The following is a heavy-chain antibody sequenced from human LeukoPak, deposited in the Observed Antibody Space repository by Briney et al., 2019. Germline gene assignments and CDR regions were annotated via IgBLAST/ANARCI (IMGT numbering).Heavy chain of an antibody. CDR1: GYTFTSYG. Sequence: GASVKVSCKASGYTFTSYGISWVRQAPGQGLEWMGRIIPIFGTANYAQKFQGRVTITADKSTSTAYMELSSLRSEDTAVYYCARDRDSSGTWDYWGQGTLVTVSS. V-gene: IGHV1-69*06. CDR3: ARDRDSSGTWDY. CDR2: IIPIFGTA. D-gene: IGHD3-22*01. J-gene: IGHJ4*02.